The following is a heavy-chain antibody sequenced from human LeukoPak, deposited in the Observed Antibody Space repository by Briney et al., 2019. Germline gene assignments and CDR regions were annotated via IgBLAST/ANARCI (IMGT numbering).Heavy chain of an antibody. Sequence: SQTLSLTCTVPGDSMTRGGYYWSWVRQHPGKGLEWVGFIYHSGTTFYNPSLESRATISVDTSQNQFSLKLTSVTAADTAVYARAVDYRNYFDYWGQGTLVTVSS. J-gene: IGHJ4*02. CDR3: AVDYRNYFDY. V-gene: IGHV4-31*03. CDR1: GDSMTRGGYY. CDR2: IYHSGTT. D-gene: IGHD4-11*01.